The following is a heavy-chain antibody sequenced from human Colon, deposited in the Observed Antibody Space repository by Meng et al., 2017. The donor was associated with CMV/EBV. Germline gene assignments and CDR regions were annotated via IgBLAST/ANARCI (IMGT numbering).Heavy chain of an antibody. CDR2: INPNSGGT. V-gene: IGHV1-2*02. J-gene: IGHJ4*02. D-gene: IGHD2-2*01. CDR1: GYTFTGYY. CDR3: ARGYCTTTSCYAVFDY. Sequence: ASVQVSCKASGYTFTGYYMYWVRQAPGQGLEWMGWINPNSGGTKYEQKFQGRVTMTRDTSISAAYMELSRLSSDDTAVYYCARGYCTTTSCYAVFDYWGQGTLVTVSS.